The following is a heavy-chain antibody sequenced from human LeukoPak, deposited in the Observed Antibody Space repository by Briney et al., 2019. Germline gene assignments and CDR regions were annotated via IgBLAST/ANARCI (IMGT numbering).Heavy chain of an antibody. CDR2: INHSGST. J-gene: IGHJ6*03. CDR3: ARAAYSSSWVTYYYYYYMDV. V-gene: IGHV4-34*01. CDR1: GGSFSGYY. Sequence: PSETLSLTCAVYGGSFSGYYWSWIRQPPGTGLEWIGEINHSGSTNYNPSLKSRVTISVDTSKNQFSLKLSSVTAADTAVYYCARAAYSSSWVTYYYYYYMDVWGKGTTVTVSS. D-gene: IGHD6-13*01.